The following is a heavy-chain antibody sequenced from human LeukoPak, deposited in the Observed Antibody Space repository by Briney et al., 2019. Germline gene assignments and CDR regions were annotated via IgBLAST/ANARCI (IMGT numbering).Heavy chain of an antibody. CDR1: GFPFRIYA. V-gene: IGHV3-23*01. CDR3: AKPPYGRDVYNYFDY. CDR2: ISGSGGST. Sequence: GGPLRLSCAGSGFPFRIYAISWVRQAPGRGLEGVSHISGSGGSTYYADSVKGRFTLSRDNSKNTLYLQMNSLRVEDTAVYYCAKPPYGRDVYNYFDYWGQGTPVTVSS. D-gene: IGHD5-24*01. J-gene: IGHJ4*02.